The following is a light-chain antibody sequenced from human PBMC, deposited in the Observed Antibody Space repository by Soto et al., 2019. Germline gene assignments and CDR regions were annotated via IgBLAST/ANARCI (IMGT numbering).Light chain of an antibody. V-gene: IGLV2-14*01. CDR2: DVS. CDR1: SRDIGGYNY. Sequence: AISNDETSRDIGGYNYVSWYQHHPGKAPKLIIYDVSSRPSGVSHRFSGSKSGNTAFLTISGLLAEDEADYYCSPFSAGRPLFATGPNVPVL. J-gene: IGLJ1*01. CDR3: SPFSAGRPL.